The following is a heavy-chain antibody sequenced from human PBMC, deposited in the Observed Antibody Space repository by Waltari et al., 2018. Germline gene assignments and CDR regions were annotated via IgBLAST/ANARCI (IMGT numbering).Heavy chain of an antibody. CDR2: IYHSGST. J-gene: IGHJ3*02. CDR1: GYSISSGYY. V-gene: IGHV4-38-2*01. Sequence: QVQLQESGPGLVKPSETLSLTCAVSGYSISSGYYWGWIRQPPGKGLEGIGSIYHSGSTYYNPPLKGRVTISVDTSKNQFSLKLSSVTAADTAVYYCARHSGYGSGRRPFFDIWGQGTMVTVSS. CDR3: ARHSGYGSGRRPFFDI. D-gene: IGHD3-10*01.